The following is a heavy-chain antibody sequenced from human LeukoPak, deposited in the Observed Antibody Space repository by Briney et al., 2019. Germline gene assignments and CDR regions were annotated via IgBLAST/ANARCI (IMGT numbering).Heavy chain of an antibody. D-gene: IGHD6-13*01. Sequence: ASVKVSCKASGYTFTGYYMHWVRQAPGQGLEWMGWINPNSGNTGYAQKFQGRVTMTRNTSISTAYMELSSLRSEDTAVYYCARPAAGTYYFDYWGQGTLVTVSS. V-gene: IGHV1-8*02. CDR2: INPNSGNT. J-gene: IGHJ4*02. CDR1: GYTFTGYY. CDR3: ARPAAGTYYFDY.